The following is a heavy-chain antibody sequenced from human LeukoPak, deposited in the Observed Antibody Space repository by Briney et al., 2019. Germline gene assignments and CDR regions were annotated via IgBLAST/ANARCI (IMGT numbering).Heavy chain of an antibody. CDR1: GFTFSSYS. D-gene: IGHD3-3*01. CDR2: IKQDGSEK. J-gene: IGHJ4*02. Sequence: GGSLRLSCAASGFTFSSYSMNWVRQAPGKGLEWVANIKQDGSEKYYVDSVKGRFTISRDNAKNSLYLQMNSLRAEDTAVYYCARSLYDFWSGYYNEDYWGQGTLVTVSS. CDR3: ARSLYDFWSGYYNEDY. V-gene: IGHV3-7*01.